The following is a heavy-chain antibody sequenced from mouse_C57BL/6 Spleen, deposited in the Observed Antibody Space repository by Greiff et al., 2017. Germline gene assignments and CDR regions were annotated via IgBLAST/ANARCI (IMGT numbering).Heavy chain of an antibody. CDR2: IYPRSGNT. CDR3: ARSELRSFAY. V-gene: IGHV1-81*01. CDR1: GYTFTSYG. Sequence: LLESGAELARPGASVKLSCKASGYTFTSYGISWVKQRTGQGLEWIGEIYPRSGNTYYNEKFKGKATLTADKSSSSAYMELRSLTSEDSAVYFCARSELRSFAYWGQGTLVTVSA. J-gene: IGHJ3*01. D-gene: IGHD1-1*01.